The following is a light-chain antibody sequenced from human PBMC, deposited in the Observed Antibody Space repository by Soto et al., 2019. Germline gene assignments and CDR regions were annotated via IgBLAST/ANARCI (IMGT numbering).Light chain of an antibody. V-gene: IGKV2-30*01. CDR2: KVS. Sequence: IVLTQSPLSLPVTLGQPASISCRSSQSLVYSDGNTYLNWFHKRPGQSTSRLIHKVSTRDSGVPDSFSGSGSDTDFTLSISRVEADDVGVFYCMQGISFTFGQGTKVDIK. J-gene: IGKJ1*01. CDR1: QSLVYSDGNTY. CDR3: MQGISFT.